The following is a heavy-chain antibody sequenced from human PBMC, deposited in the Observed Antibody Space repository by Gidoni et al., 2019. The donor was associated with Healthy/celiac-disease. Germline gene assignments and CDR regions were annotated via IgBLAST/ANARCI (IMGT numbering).Heavy chain of an antibody. CDR1: GYTFTGYY. J-gene: IGHJ6*02. V-gene: IGHV1-2*02. CDR3: ARDSGDYDFWSGYYYYYYYGMDV. D-gene: IGHD3-3*01. Sequence: SCKASGYTFTGYYMHWVRQAPGQGLAWMGWINPNSGGTNYAQKFQGRVTMTRDTSISTAYMELSRLRSDDTGGYYCARDSGDYDFWSGYYYYYYYGMDVWGQGTTVTVSS. CDR2: INPNSGGT.